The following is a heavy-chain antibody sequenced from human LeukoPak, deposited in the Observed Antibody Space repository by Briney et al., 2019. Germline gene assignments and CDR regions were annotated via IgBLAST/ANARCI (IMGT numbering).Heavy chain of an antibody. D-gene: IGHD1-1*01. CDR3: ARSGLRGVRDYYYYYMDV. CDR2: INTNTGNP. CDR1: GYTFTSYA. J-gene: IGHJ6*03. Sequence: ASVKVSCKASGYTFTSYAINWVRQAPGQGLEWMGWINTNTGNPTYAQGFTGRFVFSLDTSVSTAYLQMNSLRAEDTAVYYCARSGLRGVRDYYYYYMDVWGKGTTVTVSS. V-gene: IGHV7-4-1*02.